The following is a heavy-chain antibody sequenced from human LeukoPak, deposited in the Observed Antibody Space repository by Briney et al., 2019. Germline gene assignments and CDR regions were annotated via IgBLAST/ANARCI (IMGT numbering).Heavy chain of an antibody. CDR3: ARVVFPSRVSDY. CDR1: GFTFSSYW. V-gene: IGHV3-7*01. J-gene: IGHJ4*02. D-gene: IGHD2-21*01. Sequence: GGSLRLSCAASGFTFSSYWMSWVRQAPGKGLEWVANIKQDGSEEYYVDSVKGRFTISKDNAKNSLYLQMNSLRVEDTAVYYCARVVFPSRVSDYWGQGTLVTVSS. CDR2: IKQDGSEE.